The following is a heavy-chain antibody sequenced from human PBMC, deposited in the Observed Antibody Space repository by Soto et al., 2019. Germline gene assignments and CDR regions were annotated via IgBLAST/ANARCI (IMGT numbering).Heavy chain of an antibody. D-gene: IGHD1-7*01. Sequence: QVQLVQSGAEVKKPGASVRVSCKASGYTFTAYSIHLMRQAPGQRLEWMGWINAGNGNAKYPQKFQGRVIISRDTSASTADMELYSLTSEATAVYYCARVLEKGDTWNYAGYWGQGTLVTVSS. CDR2: INAGNGNA. CDR3: ARVLEKGDTWNYAGY. J-gene: IGHJ4*02. V-gene: IGHV1-3*01. CDR1: GYTFTAYS.